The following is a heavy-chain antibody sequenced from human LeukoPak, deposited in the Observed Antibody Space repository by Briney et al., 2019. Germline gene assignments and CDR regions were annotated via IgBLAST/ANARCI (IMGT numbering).Heavy chain of an antibody. CDR3: AKDKNTEKYYFDY. CDR2: ISHDGSNK. V-gene: IGHV3-30*18. J-gene: IGHJ4*02. CDR1: GFTFSSYG. Sequence: PGRSLRLSCAASGFTFSSYGMHWVRQAPGMGLEGVAVISHDGSNKYYADSVKGRFTISRDNSKDTLYLQMNSLRAEDTAVYYCAKDKNTEKYYFDYWGQGTLVTVSS. D-gene: IGHD2/OR15-2a*01.